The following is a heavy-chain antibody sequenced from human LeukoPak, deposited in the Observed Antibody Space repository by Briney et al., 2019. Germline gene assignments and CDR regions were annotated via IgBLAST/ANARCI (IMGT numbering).Heavy chain of an antibody. D-gene: IGHD1-1*01. CDR2: VYSTGST. J-gene: IGHJ3*02. CDR1: GGYISSYY. Sequence: SETLSLTCTVSGGYISSYYWSWIRQPPGKGLEWIGYVYSTGSTKYTPSLASRVTISVDAYKKQFSLKLRSVTASDTALYYCARVLSSDNWNEEGDNAVDIWGQGTMVTVSS. CDR3: ARVLSSDNWNEEGDNAVDI. V-gene: IGHV4-59*01.